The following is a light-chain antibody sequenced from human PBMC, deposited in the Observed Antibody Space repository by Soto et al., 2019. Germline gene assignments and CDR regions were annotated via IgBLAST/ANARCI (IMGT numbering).Light chain of an antibody. CDR1: QSLSTW. Sequence: DIQMTQSPSTLSASVGDRVTITCRASQSLSTWLAWYQQKPGKAPNLLIYDVSNLKSGVPSRFSGSGSGTEFTLTISSLQPDDFATYFCQQYYSSSRTFGQGTKVEIK. CDR2: DVS. J-gene: IGKJ1*01. CDR3: QQYYSSSRT. V-gene: IGKV1-5*01.